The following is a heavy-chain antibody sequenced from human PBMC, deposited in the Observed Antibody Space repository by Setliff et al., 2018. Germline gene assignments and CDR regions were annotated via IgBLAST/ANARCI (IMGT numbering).Heavy chain of an antibody. J-gene: IGHJ4*02. D-gene: IGHD2-15*01. V-gene: IGHV1-18*01. CDR3: TRGRGPRVVVAVPLDF. Sequence: ASVKVSCKTSGYNFVTFGVNWVRQVPGQGFEWMGWISPYNGDANYAQKFQGRVTMTTDTSTGTAYMELRTLSSDDTAVYYCTRGRGPRVVVAVPLDFWGQGTLVTVSS. CDR2: ISPYNGDA. CDR1: GYNFVTFG.